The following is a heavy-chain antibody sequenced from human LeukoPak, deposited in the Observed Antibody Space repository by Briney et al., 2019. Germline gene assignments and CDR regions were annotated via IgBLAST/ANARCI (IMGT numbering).Heavy chain of an antibody. Sequence: GGYLRLSCAASGFTFSSYWMHWVRQAPGKGLEWVSAISGSGGSTYYADSVKGRFTISRDNSKNTLYLQMNSLRAEDTAVYYCAKLPSGYYGSGSYYKAWIDYWGQGTLVTVSS. J-gene: IGHJ4*02. CDR3: AKLPSGYYGSGSYYKAWIDY. CDR2: ISGSGGST. V-gene: IGHV3-23*01. CDR1: GFTFSSYW. D-gene: IGHD3-10*01.